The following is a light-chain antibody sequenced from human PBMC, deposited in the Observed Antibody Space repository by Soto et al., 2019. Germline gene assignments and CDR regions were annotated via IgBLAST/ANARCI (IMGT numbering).Light chain of an antibody. J-gene: IGKJ4*01. CDR3: QQRSNWPLT. Sequence: EIVLTQFPATLSLSPGDGATLSCGASQSVSSYLAWYQQKRGQAPRLLIYDSSNRATGIPARFSGSGSGTDFSLIISSLEPEDFAVYYCQQRSNWPLTFGGGTKV. CDR1: QSVSSY. CDR2: DSS. V-gene: IGKV3-11*01.